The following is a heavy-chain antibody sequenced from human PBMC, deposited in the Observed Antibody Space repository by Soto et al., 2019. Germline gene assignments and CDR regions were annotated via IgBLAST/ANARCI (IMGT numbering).Heavy chain of an antibody. D-gene: IGHD6-19*01. CDR1: GDTFSSYA. CDR2: IIPVSGPA. V-gene: IGHV1-69*01. CDR3: ARDSPYSSPSHAFDI. Sequence: QVQLVQSGAEMKKPGSSVKVSCQASGDTFSSYAISWVRQAPGQGLEWMGGIIPVSGPANYAQKFQGRVSITAYDSATTVYVELSSLRFEDTAVYYCARDSPYSSPSHAFDIWGQGALVTVSS. J-gene: IGHJ3*02.